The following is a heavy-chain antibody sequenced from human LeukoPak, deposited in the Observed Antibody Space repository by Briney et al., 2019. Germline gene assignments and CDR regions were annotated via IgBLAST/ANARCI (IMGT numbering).Heavy chain of an antibody. CDR2: IYTSGST. J-gene: IGHJ4*02. V-gene: IGHV4-61*02. CDR3: ARSRYYYDSSGYD. CDR1: GGSISSGSYY. Sequence: SETLSLTCTVSGGSISSGSYYWSWIRQPAGKGLEWIGRIYTSGSTNYNPSLKSRVTISVDTSKNQFSLKLSSVTAADTAVYYCARSRYYYDSSGYDWGQGTLVTVSS. D-gene: IGHD3-22*01.